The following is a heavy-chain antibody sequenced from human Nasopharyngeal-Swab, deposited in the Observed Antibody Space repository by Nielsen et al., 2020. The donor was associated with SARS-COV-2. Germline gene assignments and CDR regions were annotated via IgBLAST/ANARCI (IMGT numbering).Heavy chain of an antibody. D-gene: IGHD2-2*01. CDR3: ARDRKGYCSSTSCHYYGMDV. Sequence: SETLSLICTFSGGSISSGGDYWSWTRQHPGNGLEWIGYIYYSGSTYYNPSLKSRVTISVDTSKNQFSLKLSSVTDADTAVYYCARDRKGYCSSTSCHYYGMDVGGQGTTVTVSS. J-gene: IGHJ6*02. V-gene: IGHV4-31*03. CDR1: GGSISSGGDY. CDR2: IYYSGST.